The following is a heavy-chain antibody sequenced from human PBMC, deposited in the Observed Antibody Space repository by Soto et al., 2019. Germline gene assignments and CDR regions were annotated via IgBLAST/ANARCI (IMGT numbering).Heavy chain of an antibody. CDR3: AKAKSGSYYGSHFDY. CDR1: GFTFDDYA. V-gene: IGHV3-9*01. CDR2: ISWNSGSI. D-gene: IGHD1-26*01. Sequence: PGGSLRLSCAASGFTFDDYAMHWVRQAPGKGLEWVSAISWNSGSIGYADSVKGRFTISRDNAQNSLYLQMNSLRAEDTAFYYCAKAKSGSYYGSHFDYWGQGALVTVSS. J-gene: IGHJ4*02.